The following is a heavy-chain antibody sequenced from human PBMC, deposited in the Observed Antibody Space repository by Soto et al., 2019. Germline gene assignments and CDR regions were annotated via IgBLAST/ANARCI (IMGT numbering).Heavy chain of an antibody. Sequence: QLQLQESGPGLVKPSETLSLTCTVSGGSISSSSYYWGWIRQPPGKGLEWIGSIYYSGSTYYNPSLKSRVTISVDTSKNQFSLKLSSVTAADTAVYYCASRPMVFGVAGFDYWGQGTLVTVSS. J-gene: IGHJ4*02. CDR2: IYYSGST. D-gene: IGHD3-3*01. CDR1: GGSISSSSYY. CDR3: ASRPMVFGVAGFDY. V-gene: IGHV4-39*01.